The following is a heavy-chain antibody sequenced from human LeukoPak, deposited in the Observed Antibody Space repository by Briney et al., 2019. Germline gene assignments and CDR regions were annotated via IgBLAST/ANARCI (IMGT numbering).Heavy chain of an antibody. Sequence: KPSETLSLTCAVYGGSFSGYYWSWIRQPPGKGLEWIGEINHSGSTNYNPSLKSRVTISVDTSKNQFSLKLSSVTAADTAVYYCARVLRYFDWQPFQYYFDYWGQGTLVTVSS. V-gene: IGHV4-34*01. D-gene: IGHD3-9*01. J-gene: IGHJ4*02. CDR3: ARVLRYFDWQPFQYYFDY. CDR2: INHSGST. CDR1: GGSFSGYY.